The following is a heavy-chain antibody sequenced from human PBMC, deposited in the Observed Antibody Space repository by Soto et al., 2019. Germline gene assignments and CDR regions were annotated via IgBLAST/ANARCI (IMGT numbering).Heavy chain of an antibody. J-gene: IGHJ3*02. Sequence: SQTLSLTRSVSGVSISCSSYYWGWIRQPPGKGLEWIGIIYYSGSTNYSPSLESRVTISVDTSRNQFSLKLYSLTAADTAVYYCVHFRDNYVFDIWGQGTMVT. CDR1: GVSISCSSYY. CDR3: VHFRDNYVFDI. V-gene: IGHV4-39*01. CDR2: IYYSGST. D-gene: IGHD1-1*01.